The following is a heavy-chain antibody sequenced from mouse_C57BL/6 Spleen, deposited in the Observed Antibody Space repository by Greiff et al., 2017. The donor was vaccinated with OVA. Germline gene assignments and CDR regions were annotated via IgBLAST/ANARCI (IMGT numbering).Heavy chain of an antibody. V-gene: IGHV5-17*01. CDR3: ASQGGYDYRGYAMDY. Sequence: DVQLVEPGGGLVKPGGSLKLSCAASGFTFSDYGMHWVRQAPEKGLEWVAYISSGSSTIYYADTVKGRFTISRDNAKNTLFLQMTSLRSEDTAMYYCASQGGYDYRGYAMDYWGQGTSVTVSS. D-gene: IGHD2-4*01. CDR2: ISSGSSTI. CDR1: GFTFSDYG. J-gene: IGHJ4*01.